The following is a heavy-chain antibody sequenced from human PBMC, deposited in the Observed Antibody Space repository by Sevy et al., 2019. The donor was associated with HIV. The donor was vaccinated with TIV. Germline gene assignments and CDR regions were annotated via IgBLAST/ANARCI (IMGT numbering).Heavy chain of an antibody. J-gene: IGHJ4*02. Sequence: GGSLRLSCAASGFTFRNYAIHWVHQAPGKGLEWVAVISHDGSHKYSADSVKGRFTIFRDNSKNTLYLQMNSLRAEDTAMYYCARDPTIYASGWYYFDYWGQGTLVTVSS. CDR1: GFTFRNYA. CDR3: ARDPTIYASGWYYFDY. CDR2: ISHDGSHK. D-gene: IGHD6-19*01. V-gene: IGHV3-30*04.